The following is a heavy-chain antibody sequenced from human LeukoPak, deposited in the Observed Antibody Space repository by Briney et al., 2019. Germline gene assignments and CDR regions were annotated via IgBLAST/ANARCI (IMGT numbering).Heavy chain of an antibody. J-gene: IGHJ4*02. CDR1: GFTFSSYA. CDR2: ISYDGSIK. CDR3: AREDYGDYGTLAY. V-gene: IGHV3-30-3*01. D-gene: IGHD4-17*01. Sequence: GGSLRLSCAASGFTFSSYAMHWVRQAPGKGLEWVAVISYDGSIKYYADSVKGRFTISRDNSKNTPYLQMNSLRAEDTAVYYCAREDYGDYGTLAYWGQGTLVTVSS.